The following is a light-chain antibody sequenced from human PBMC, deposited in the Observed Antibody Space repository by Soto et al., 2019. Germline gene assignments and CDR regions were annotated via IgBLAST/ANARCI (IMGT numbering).Light chain of an antibody. CDR2: SNN. J-gene: IGLJ2*01. CDR3: AAWDDSLNMV. V-gene: IGLV1-47*02. CDR1: SSNIGNNY. Sequence: QSVLTQPPSASGTPGQRVTISCSGSSSNIGNNYVYWYQHLPGTAPKLLIYSNNQRPSGVPDRFSASKSGSSASLAISGLRSEDQADPYCAAWDDSLNMVFGGGTKVTVL.